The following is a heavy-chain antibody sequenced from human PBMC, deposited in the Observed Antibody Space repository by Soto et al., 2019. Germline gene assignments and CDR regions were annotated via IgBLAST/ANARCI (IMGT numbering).Heavy chain of an antibody. Sequence: GGSLRLSCAASGFTFSSYAMSWVRQAPGKGLEWVSAISGSGGSTYYADSVKGRFTISRDNSKNTLYLQMNSLRAEDTAVYYCAKDDLIAARRHDAFDIWGQGTMVTVSS. V-gene: IGHV3-23*01. CDR1: GFTFSSYA. J-gene: IGHJ3*02. CDR3: AKDDLIAARRHDAFDI. CDR2: ISGSGGST. D-gene: IGHD6-6*01.